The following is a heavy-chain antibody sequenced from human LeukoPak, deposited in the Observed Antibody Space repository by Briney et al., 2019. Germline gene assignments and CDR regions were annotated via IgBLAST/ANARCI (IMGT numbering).Heavy chain of an antibody. CDR1: GYTFTGYY. CDR2: INPSGGST. D-gene: IGHD3-16*01. V-gene: IGHV1-46*01. CDR3: ALSMITLDY. Sequence: ASVKVSCKTSGYTFTGYYIHWVRQAPGQGLEWVGVINPSGGSTTYAQNFQGRVTMTRDMSTSTVYMELSSLRSEDTAVYYCALSMITLDYWGQGTLVTVSS. J-gene: IGHJ4*02.